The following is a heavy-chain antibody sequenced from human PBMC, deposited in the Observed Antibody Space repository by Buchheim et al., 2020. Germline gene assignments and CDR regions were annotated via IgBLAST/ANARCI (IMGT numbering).Heavy chain of an antibody. CDR2: INPSGGST. CDR3: ARDKRVIVATSTNTRLARWFGP. J-gene: IGHJ5*02. CDR1: GYTFTSYY. V-gene: IGHV1-46*01. Sequence: QVQLVQSGAEVKKPGASVKVSCKASGYTFTSYYMHWVRQAPGQGLEWMGIINPSGGSTSYAQKFQGRVTMTRDTSTSTAYMELSSLRSEDTAVYYCARDKRVIVATSTNTRLARWFGPWGQGTL. D-gene: IGHD5-12*01.